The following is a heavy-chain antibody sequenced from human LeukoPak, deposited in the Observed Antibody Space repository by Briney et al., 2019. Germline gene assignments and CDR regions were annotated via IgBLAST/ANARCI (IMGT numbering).Heavy chain of an antibody. CDR2: ISYDGSNK. J-gene: IGHJ4*02. V-gene: IGHV3-30*04. D-gene: IGHD3-9*01. CDR3: ARDGRYFDWLFSFDY. Sequence: GGSLRLSCAASGFTLSSYAMHWVRQAPGKGLEWVAVISYDGSNKYYADSGKGRFTISRDNSKNTLYLQMNSLRAEDTAVYYCARDGRYFDWLFSFDYWGQGTLVTVSS. CDR1: GFTLSSYA.